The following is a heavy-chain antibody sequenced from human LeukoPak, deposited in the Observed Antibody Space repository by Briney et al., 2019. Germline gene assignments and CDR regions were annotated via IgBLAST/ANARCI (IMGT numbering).Heavy chain of an antibody. Sequence: SETLSLTCTVSGGSISSSPYYWGWIRQPPGKGLEWSWSIYYIGTTHYNPSLERRVQISVDPSKNQFSLKLSSVTAAETVVYFCARGGPPGSYYDYYMDVWGKGTTVTISS. V-gene: IGHV4-39*07. D-gene: IGHD3-10*01. CDR2: IYYIGTT. J-gene: IGHJ6*03. CDR1: GGSISSSPYY. CDR3: ARGGPPGSYYDYYMDV.